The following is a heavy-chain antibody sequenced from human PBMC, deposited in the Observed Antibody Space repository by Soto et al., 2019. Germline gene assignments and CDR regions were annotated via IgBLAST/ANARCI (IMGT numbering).Heavy chain of an antibody. CDR3: ARGSYYYDSSGYPVDGMDV. D-gene: IGHD3-22*01. CDR1: GGTFSSYA. V-gene: IGHV1-69*13. Sequence: ASVKVSCKASGGTFSSYAISWVRQAPGQGLEWMGGIIPIFGTANYAQKFQGRVTITADESTSTAYMELSSLRSEDTAVYYCARGSYYYDSSGYPVDGMDVWGQGTTVTVSS. CDR2: IIPIFGTA. J-gene: IGHJ6*02.